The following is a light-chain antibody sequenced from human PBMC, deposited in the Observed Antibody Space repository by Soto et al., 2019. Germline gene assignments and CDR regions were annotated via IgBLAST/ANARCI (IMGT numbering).Light chain of an antibody. CDR3: MQALQTRT. CDR1: QSLLHNNGYNY. CDR2: LGS. V-gene: IGKV2-28*01. Sequence: DNGMTQSPLSLPVTPGEPASISCRSSQSLLHNNGYNYLDWYLQKPGQSPQLLIYLGSNRASGVPDRFSGSGSGTDFTLKISRVEAEDVGVYYCMQALQTRTFGQGTKVDIK. J-gene: IGKJ1*01.